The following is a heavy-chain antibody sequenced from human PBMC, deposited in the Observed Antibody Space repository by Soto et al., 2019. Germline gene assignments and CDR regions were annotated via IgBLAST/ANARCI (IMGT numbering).Heavy chain of an antibody. CDR2: ISHEGGTQ. CDR1: GFTFSDYG. D-gene: IGHD1-26*01. J-gene: IGHJ4*02. V-gene: IGHV3-30*18. Sequence: QVQLAESGGGVVQPGGSLRLSCAVSGFTFSDYGIDWIRQAPGKGLEWVAVISHEGGTQYYADSVRGRFTVSRDNSKNILYLQMDSLRPEDTAVYFCAKEGSPKVSRWDDYWGQGTLVTVSS. CDR3: AKEGSPKVSRWDDY.